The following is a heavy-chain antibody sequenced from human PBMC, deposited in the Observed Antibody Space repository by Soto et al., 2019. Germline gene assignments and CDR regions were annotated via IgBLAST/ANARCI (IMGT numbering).Heavy chain of an antibody. CDR3: ARVPAMGGFDS. CDR1: GFTFSSYG. Sequence: QVQLVESGGGVVQPGRSLRLSCAASGFTFSSYGMHWVRQAPGKGLEWVAVIWYDGSNKYYADSVKGRFTISRDNSKNTMYMQMNSLRAEDTAVYYCARVPAMGGFDSWGQGTLVTVSS. D-gene: IGHD5-18*01. CDR2: IWYDGSNK. V-gene: IGHV3-33*01. J-gene: IGHJ4*02.